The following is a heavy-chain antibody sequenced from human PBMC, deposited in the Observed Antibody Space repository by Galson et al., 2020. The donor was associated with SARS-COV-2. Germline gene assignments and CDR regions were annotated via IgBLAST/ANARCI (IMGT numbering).Heavy chain of an antibody. D-gene: IGHD6-13*01. V-gene: IGHV3-33*01. CDR1: GFTFSSYG. CDR2: IWYDGSNK. J-gene: IGHJ4*02. CDR3: ARGLHIAAAGMDYFDY. Sequence: GGSLRLSCAASGFTFSSYGMHWVRQAPGKGLEWVAVIWYDGSNKYYADSVKGRFTISRDNSKNTLYLQMNSLRAEDTAVYYCARGLHIAAAGMDYFDYWGQGTLVTVSS.